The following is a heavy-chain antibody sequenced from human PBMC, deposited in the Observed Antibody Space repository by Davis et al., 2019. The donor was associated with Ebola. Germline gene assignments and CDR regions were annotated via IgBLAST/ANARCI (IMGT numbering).Heavy chain of an antibody. J-gene: IGHJ4*02. D-gene: IGHD3-22*01. CDR3: ATGLDSSANCYAY. CDR1: GESFSGHY. V-gene: IGHV4-34*01. Sequence: PSETLSLTCAVYGESFSGHYWTWIRQSPGKGLEWIGEIDHRGSTNYNPSLRSRLIISKNTSKNQFSLRLNSVTAADTGLYYCATGLDSSANCYAYWGQGSLVTVSS. CDR2: IDHRGST.